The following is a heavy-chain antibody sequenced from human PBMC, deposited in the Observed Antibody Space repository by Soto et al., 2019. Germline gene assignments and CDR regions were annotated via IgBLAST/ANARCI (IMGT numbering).Heavy chain of an antibody. CDR1: GGSISLYY. CDR2: VFHSGST. J-gene: IGHJ2*01. V-gene: IGHV4-59*01. D-gene: IGHD6-19*01. CDR3: ARGVGSGWPNWHFDL. Sequence: PSETLSLTCPVSGGSISLYYYSWIRQPPGRGLEWIGNVFHSGSTNYNPSLKSRATISIGTSKNQFSLRLNSVTAADTAVYYCARGVGSGWPNWHFDLWGRGTLVTVSS.